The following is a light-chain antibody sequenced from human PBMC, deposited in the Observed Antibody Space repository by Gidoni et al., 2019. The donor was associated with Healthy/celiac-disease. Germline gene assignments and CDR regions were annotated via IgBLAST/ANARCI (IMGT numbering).Light chain of an antibody. CDR1: QSISSY. J-gene: IGKJ1*01. Sequence: DIQMTQSPSSLSASVGDRVTITCRASQSISSYLNWYQQKPGKAPKLLIYAASSLQSGVPSRFSGSGSGTDCTLTISSMQPEDFATYYCQQSYGTLWTFGQXAKVEIK. CDR3: QQSYGTLWT. V-gene: IGKV1-39*01. CDR2: AAS.